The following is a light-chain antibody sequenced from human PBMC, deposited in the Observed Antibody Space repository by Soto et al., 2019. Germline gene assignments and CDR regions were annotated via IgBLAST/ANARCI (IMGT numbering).Light chain of an antibody. J-gene: IGLJ3*02. CDR2: GNT. CDR3: QSYDRSLSGAWV. Sequence: QSVLTQPPSVSGAPGQRVTISCTGSSSNIGGGYDVHWYQQLPGTAPKLLIYGNTNRPSGVPDRFSGSKSGTSASLAITGLQAEDEADYYCQSYDRSLSGAWVFGGGTKLTVL. V-gene: IGLV1-40*01. CDR1: SSNIGGGYD.